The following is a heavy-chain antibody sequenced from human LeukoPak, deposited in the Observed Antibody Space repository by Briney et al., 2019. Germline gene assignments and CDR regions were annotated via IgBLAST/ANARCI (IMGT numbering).Heavy chain of an antibody. D-gene: IGHD5-18*01. J-gene: IGHJ4*02. Sequence: ASVKVSCKASGYTFTGYYMHWVRQAPGQGLEWMGWINPNSGGTNYAQKFQGRVTMTRDTSISTAYMELSRLRSDDTAVYYCARMGGTAMAFPFDYWGQGTLVTVSS. V-gene: IGHV1-2*02. CDR1: GYTFTGYY. CDR3: ARMGGTAMAFPFDY. CDR2: INPNSGGT.